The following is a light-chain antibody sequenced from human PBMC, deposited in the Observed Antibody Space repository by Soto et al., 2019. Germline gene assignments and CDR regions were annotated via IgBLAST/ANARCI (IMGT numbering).Light chain of an antibody. Sequence: DIQMTQSPSSLSASVGDRITITCRASQSVSTSVTWYQHKAGRAPKALISAASSLQSGVPSRFSGSGSGTDFTLTISSLQAEDVATYYCQQSFSSLLSFGGGTHVEIQ. CDR1: QSVSTS. CDR3: QQSFSSLLS. J-gene: IGKJ4*01. CDR2: AAS. V-gene: IGKV1-39*01.